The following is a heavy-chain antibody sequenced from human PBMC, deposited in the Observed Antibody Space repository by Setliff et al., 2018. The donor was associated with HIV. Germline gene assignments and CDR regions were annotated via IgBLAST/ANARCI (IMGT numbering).Heavy chain of an antibody. CDR1: GFTFSKYW. V-gene: IGHV3-74*01. CDR3: ASLPVVVTIPEGPFDF. Sequence: GGSLRLSCAASGFTFSKYWMHWVRQAPGKGLVWLSRINSDGRSTTYADFVKGRFSTSRDNAKNTVYLQMSSLTGEDTAVYYCASLPVVVTIPEGPFDFWGQGTMVTVSS. CDR2: INSDGRST. J-gene: IGHJ3*01. D-gene: IGHD2-15*01.